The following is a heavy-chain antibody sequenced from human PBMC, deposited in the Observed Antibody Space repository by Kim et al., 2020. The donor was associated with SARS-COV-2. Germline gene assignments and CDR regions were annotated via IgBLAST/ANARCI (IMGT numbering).Heavy chain of an antibody. J-gene: IGHJ2*01. V-gene: IGHV1-18*01. CDR1: GYTFTSYG. CDR3: ARWRGTYITMVRGPQGGWYFDL. CDR2: ISAYNGNT. Sequence: ASVKVSCKASGYTFTSYGISWVRQAPGQGLEWMGWISAYNGNTNYAQKLQGRVTMTTDTSTSTAYMELRSLRSDDTAVYYCARWRGTYITMVRGPQGGWYFDLWGRGTLVTVSS. D-gene: IGHD3-10*01.